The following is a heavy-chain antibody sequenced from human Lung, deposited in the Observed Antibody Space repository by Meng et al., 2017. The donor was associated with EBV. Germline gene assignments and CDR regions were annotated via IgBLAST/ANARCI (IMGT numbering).Heavy chain of an antibody. Sequence: QWRLQEAGPGLVKPSETLSLTCSVSGDSVSSSTYYWSWIRQPPGKGLEWIGYIYYSGSTIYNPSLQSRVTISLDTSRNHFSLSLSAVSAADTAVYYCASDCGGDCYSLIDYWGRGTLVTVSS. D-gene: IGHD2-21*01. CDR1: GDSVSSSTYY. V-gene: IGHV4-61*03. CDR3: ASDCGGDCYSLIDY. CDR2: IYYSGST. J-gene: IGHJ4*02.